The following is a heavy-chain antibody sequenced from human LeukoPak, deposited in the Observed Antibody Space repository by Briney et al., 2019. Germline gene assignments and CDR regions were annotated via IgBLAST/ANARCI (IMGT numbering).Heavy chain of an antibody. Sequence: SETLSLTCTVSGGSISSYYWSWIRQPPGKGLEWIGYIYYSGSTNYNPSLKSRVTISVDASKNQFSLKLSSATAADTAVYYCASGRWLGELDYWGQGTLVTVSS. D-gene: IGHD3-10*01. CDR1: GGSISSYY. CDR2: IYYSGST. CDR3: ASGRWLGELDY. J-gene: IGHJ4*02. V-gene: IGHV4-59*01.